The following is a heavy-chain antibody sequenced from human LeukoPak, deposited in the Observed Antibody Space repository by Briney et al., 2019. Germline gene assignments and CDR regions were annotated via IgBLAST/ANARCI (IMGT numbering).Heavy chain of an antibody. CDR3: ASRYSREDY. V-gene: IGHV3-48*01. D-gene: IGHD2-15*01. J-gene: IGHJ4*02. Sequence: GGSLRLSCAASGFTFSSYGMHWVRQAPGKGLEWVSYISSSSSTIYYADSVKGRFTISRDNAKNSLYLQMNSLRAEDTAVYYCASRYSREDYWGQGTLVTVSS. CDR1: GFTFSSYG. CDR2: ISSSSSTI.